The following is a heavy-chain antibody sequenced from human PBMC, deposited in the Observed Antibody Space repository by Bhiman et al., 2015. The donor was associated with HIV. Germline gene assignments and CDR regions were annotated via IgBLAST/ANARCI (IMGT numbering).Heavy chain of an antibody. CDR3: AKESKWESRTPHDFDI. V-gene: IGHV3-30*18. CDR2: ISFDGTHK. J-gene: IGHJ3*02. D-gene: IGHD1-26*01. CDR1: GFPFSNYG. Sequence: QVQLVESGGGVVQPGRSLRLSCAASGFPFSNYGMHWVRQAPGKGLEWVAVISFDGTHKYYADSVKGRFTISRDNSKNTLYLQMKSLRPEDTAVYYCAKESKWESRTPHDFDIWGQGTMVTVSS.